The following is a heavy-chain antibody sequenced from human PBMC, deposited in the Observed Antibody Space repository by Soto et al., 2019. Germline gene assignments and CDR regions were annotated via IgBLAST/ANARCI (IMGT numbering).Heavy chain of an antibody. V-gene: IGHV2-26*01. D-gene: IGHD2-21*01. CDR2: IFSNDEQ. Sequence: QVTLKESGPVLVKPTETLTLTCTVSGFSLSDSRMGVSWIRQPPGKALEWLAHIFSNDEQSYSTSLKNRLTISKDTSDSQVVLIMTNVGPADTGTYYCALTGGVLIGAEYYYHAIDVWGQGTTVTGSS. CDR1: GFSLSDSRMG. CDR3: ALTGGVLIGAEYYYHAIDV. J-gene: IGHJ6*02.